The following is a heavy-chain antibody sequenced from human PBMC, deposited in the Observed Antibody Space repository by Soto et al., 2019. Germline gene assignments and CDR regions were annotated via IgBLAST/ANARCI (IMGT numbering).Heavy chain of an antibody. V-gene: IGHV4-34*01. CDR1: GGSFSGYY. D-gene: IGHD3-3*01. J-gene: IGHJ5*02. Sequence: QGQLQQWGAGLLKPSETLSLTCAVYGGSFSGYYWSWIRQPPGKGLEWIGEITHSGRTNYTPSPKNRVTIPVATSKNQFSRQLSSVTAAATAVYYCARGMTYYDFWSGYSERGWFDPWGPGTLVPVSS. CDR3: ARGMTYYDFWSGYSERGWFDP. CDR2: ITHSGRT.